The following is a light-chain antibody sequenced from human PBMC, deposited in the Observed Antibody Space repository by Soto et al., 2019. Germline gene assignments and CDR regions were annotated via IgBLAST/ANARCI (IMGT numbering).Light chain of an antibody. Sequence: EIVLTQSPGTLSLSPGERATLSCRASQSVSSSYLAWYQQKPDQAPRLLIYGASSRATGIPDSFSGSGSGTDFSLTISRLEPEDFAVYYCQQYGRSPYTFGQGTKLEIK. J-gene: IGKJ2*01. CDR2: GAS. CDR3: QQYGRSPYT. CDR1: QSVSSSY. V-gene: IGKV3-20*01.